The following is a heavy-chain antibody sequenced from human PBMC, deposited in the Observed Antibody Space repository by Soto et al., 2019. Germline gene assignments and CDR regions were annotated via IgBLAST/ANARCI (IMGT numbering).Heavy chain of an antibody. D-gene: IGHD1-26*01. Sequence: SESLSLTCPVSGGSFSGGGYHWSWLRQHPGKGLEWIGYIYYSGSTYYNPSLKSRVTISVDTSKNQFSLKLSSVTAADTAVYYCARVGLRRGGMDVWGQGTTVTVSS. V-gene: IGHV4-31*03. CDR2: IYYSGST. CDR1: GGSFSGGGYH. CDR3: ARVGLRRGGMDV. J-gene: IGHJ6*02.